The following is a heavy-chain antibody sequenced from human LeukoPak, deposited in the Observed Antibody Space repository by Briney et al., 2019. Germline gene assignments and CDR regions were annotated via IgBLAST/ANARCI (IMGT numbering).Heavy chain of an antibody. Sequence: SETLSLTCAVFGGSFSGYYWSCIRQTPGKGLEWIGEINHSGSTHYNPSLKSRITISADTSKNQFSLKLTSVTAADAAVYYCASGTRYNPFDYWGQGTRVTVSS. V-gene: IGHV4-34*01. J-gene: IGHJ4*02. CDR1: GGSFSGYY. CDR2: INHSGST. D-gene: IGHD3-16*02. CDR3: ASGTRYNPFDY.